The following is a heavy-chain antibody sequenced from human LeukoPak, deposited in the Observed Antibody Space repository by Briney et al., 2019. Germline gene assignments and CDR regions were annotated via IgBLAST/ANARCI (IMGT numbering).Heavy chain of an antibody. J-gene: IGHJ4*02. CDR3: AKTIRTYGDYHTLDY. CDR2: LYNAGST. Sequence: PGGSLRLSCVASGFIVSNNYMSWVRQAPGKGLEWVSVLYNAGSTYYADSVKGRFTISRDNSKNTLYLQMNSLRPEDSATYYCAKTIRTYGDYHTLDYWGQGTLVTVSS. D-gene: IGHD4-17*01. V-gene: IGHV3-53*05. CDR1: GFIVSNNY.